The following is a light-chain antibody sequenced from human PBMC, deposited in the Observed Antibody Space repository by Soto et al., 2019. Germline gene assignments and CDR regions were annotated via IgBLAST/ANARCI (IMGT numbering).Light chain of an antibody. V-gene: IGKV1-5*01. CDR1: QSIRSW. CDR3: QQYNNWIT. Sequence: DIQITQSPSTLSASVGDRVTITCRASQSIRSWLAWYQQKPGKAPKLLIYDASSLESGVPSRFSGSGSGTEFTLTISSLQSEDFAVYYCQQYNNWITFGQGTRLEIK. J-gene: IGKJ5*01. CDR2: DAS.